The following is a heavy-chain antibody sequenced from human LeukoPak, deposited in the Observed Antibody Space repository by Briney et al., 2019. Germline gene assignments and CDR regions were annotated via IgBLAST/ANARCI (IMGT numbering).Heavy chain of an antibody. Sequence: GLEWXXXINHSGSTNYNPSLKSRVTISVDTSKNQFSLKLSSVTAADTAVYYCARGFTYYYDSSGYYFDYWGQGTLVTVSS. J-gene: IGHJ4*02. D-gene: IGHD3-22*01. CDR2: INHSGST. V-gene: IGHV4-34*01. CDR3: ARGFTYYYDSSGYYFDY.